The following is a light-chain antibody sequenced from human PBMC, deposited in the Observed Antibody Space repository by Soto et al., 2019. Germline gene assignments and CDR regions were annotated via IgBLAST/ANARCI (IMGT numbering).Light chain of an antibody. CDR1: QSVSSSF. Sequence: EIVLTQSPGTLSLSPGEGATLSCRASQSVSSSFLAWYQQKPGQAPRLLIYGASSRATGIPDRFSGSGSGTDFTLTISRLEPEDFAVYYCQQYGSSPVTFGGGPRWRSN. J-gene: IGKJ4*01. CDR3: QQYGSSPVT. CDR2: GAS. V-gene: IGKV3-20*01.